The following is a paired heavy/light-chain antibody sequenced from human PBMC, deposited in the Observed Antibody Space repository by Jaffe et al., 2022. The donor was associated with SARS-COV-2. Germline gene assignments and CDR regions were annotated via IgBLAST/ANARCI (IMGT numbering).Light chain of an antibody. CDR2: KVS. CDR1: QSLAYVDGNTY. CDR3: MEGLQWPYT. Sequence: DAVVTQSPLSLAVTLGQPASISCRSSQSLAYVDGNTYLNWFLHRPAHSPRRLIYKVSNRDSGVPDRFSGSGSGTVFTLRISRVEAEDVGVYYCMEGLQWPYTFGQGTKLEIK. V-gene: IGKV2-30*01. J-gene: IGKJ2*01.
Heavy chain of an antibody. J-gene: IGHJ3*01. Sequence: HVQLVQSGGGVVQPGGSLRLSCAASGFTFRDYGMHWVRQAPGKGLEWVAVISFHGMETHYAASAQGRFTISRDNSENTLSLQMNTLRVEDTAVYYCTSLITVLTANHEEDAFDVWGQGTVVTVSS. D-gene: IGHD2-21*02. V-gene: IGHV3-30*03. CDR3: TSLITVLTANHEEDAFDV. CDR2: ISFHGMET. CDR1: GFTFRDYG.